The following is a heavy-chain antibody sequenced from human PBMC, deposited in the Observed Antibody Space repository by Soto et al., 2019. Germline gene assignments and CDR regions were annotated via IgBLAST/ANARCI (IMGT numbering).Heavy chain of an antibody. V-gene: IGHV1-18*01. CDR2: ISAYNGNT. J-gene: IGHJ4*02. D-gene: IGHD3-22*01. Sequence: ASVKVSCKASGYTFTSYGISWVRQAPGQGLEWMGWISAYNGNTNYAQKLQGRVTMTTDTSTSTAYMELGSLRSDDTAVYYCARENSYDSSGYIDYWCQGTLLTVSS. CDR3: ARENSYDSSGYIDY. CDR1: GYTFTSYG.